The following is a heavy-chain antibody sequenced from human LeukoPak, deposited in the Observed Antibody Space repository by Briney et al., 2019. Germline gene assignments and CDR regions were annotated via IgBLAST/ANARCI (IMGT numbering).Heavy chain of an antibody. CDR1: GGSISSSSYY. CDR3: ARDLSSSSQSPDWFDP. D-gene: IGHD6-6*01. V-gene: IGHV4-39*02. CDR2: IYYSGST. Sequence: SETLSLTCTVSGGSISSSSYYWGWIRQPPGKGLEWIGSIYYSGSTYYNPSLKSRVTISVDTSKNQFSLKLSSVTAADTAVYYCARDLSSSSQSPDWFDPWGQGTLVTVSS. J-gene: IGHJ5*02.